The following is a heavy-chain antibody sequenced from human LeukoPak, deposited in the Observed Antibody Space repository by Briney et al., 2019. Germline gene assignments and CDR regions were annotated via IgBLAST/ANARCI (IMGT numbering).Heavy chain of an antibody. Sequence: SETLSLTCAVSGVSISSYYWTWIRQPAGKGLEWIGLIYTSGTTNYNPTVKSRVTMSVDTSKNQFSLKLNSVTAADTAVYYCARKAASNWYFDLWGRGTLVTVSS. D-gene: IGHD6-13*01. CDR3: ARKAASNWYFDL. V-gene: IGHV4-4*07. J-gene: IGHJ2*01. CDR2: IYTSGTT. CDR1: GVSISSYY.